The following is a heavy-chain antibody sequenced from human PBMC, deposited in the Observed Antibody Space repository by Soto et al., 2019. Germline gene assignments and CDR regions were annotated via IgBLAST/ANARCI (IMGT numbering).Heavy chain of an antibody. D-gene: IGHD3-3*01. Sequence: QVQLVQSGAEVRKPGASVKVSCKASGYIFTNYSISWVRPAPGQGPEWMGWISGYNGDTNTHYSQKFQGRVTMTTDMSTTTAYMELRSLRSDDTAVDYCARDNDFWTGYFFDNWGQGTLVTVSS. CDR2: ISGYNGDTNT. J-gene: IGHJ4*02. CDR3: ARDNDFWTGYFFDN. CDR1: GYIFTNYS. V-gene: IGHV1-18*01.